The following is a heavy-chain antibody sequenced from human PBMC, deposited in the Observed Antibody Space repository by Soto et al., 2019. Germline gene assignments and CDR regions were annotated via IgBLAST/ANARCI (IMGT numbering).Heavy chain of an antibody. CDR3: ARAKGGGIAAAIDY. Sequence: SETLSLTCSVSADSFSKYYWTWIRQPPGEGLEWIGYIYYSGSTNYNPSLKSRVTISVDTSKNQFSLKLSSVTAADTAVYYCARAKGGGIAAAIDYWGQGTLVTVSS. CDR2: IYYSGST. V-gene: IGHV4-59*01. J-gene: IGHJ4*02. CDR1: ADSFSKYY. D-gene: IGHD6-13*01.